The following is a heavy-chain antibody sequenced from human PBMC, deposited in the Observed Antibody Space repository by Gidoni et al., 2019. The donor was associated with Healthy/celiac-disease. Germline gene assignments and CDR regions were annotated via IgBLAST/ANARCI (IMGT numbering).Heavy chain of an antibody. Sequence: INPNSGGTNYAQKFQGWVTMTRDTSISTAYMELSRLRSDDTAVYYCARGRSYDFWSGYSGYYGMDVWGQGTTVTVSS. CDR3: ARGRSYDFWSGYSGYYGMDV. J-gene: IGHJ6*02. V-gene: IGHV1-2*04. CDR2: INPNSGGT. D-gene: IGHD3-3*01.